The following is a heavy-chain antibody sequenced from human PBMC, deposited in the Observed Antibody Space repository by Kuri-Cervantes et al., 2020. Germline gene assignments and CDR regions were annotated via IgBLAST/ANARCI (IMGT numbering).Heavy chain of an antibody. J-gene: IGHJ4*02. Sequence: GESLKISCAASGFTFSSYDMHWVRQAPGKGLEWVSYITSSGGFMFYADSVKGRFTISRDNAKNSLYLEMNSLGAEDTAVYYCTRDDPTQRGDYWGQGTLVTVSS. CDR1: GFTFSSYD. CDR3: TRDDPTQRGDY. CDR2: ITSSGGFM. V-gene: IGHV3-21*05. D-gene: IGHD3-16*01.